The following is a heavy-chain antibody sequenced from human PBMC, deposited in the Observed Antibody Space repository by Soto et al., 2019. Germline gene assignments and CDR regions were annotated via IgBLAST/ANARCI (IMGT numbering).Heavy chain of an antibody. CDR1: GGTFSGYA. D-gene: IGHD6-6*01. CDR3: ARVRGIAARLDYYYYYGMDV. CDR2: IIPIFGTA. Sequence: ASVKVSCKASGGTFSGYAISWVRQAPGQGLEWMGGIIPIFGTANYAQKFQGRVTITADESTSTAYMELSSLRSEDTAVYYCARVRGIAARLDYYYYYGMDVWGQGTTVTVSS. J-gene: IGHJ6*02. V-gene: IGHV1-69*13.